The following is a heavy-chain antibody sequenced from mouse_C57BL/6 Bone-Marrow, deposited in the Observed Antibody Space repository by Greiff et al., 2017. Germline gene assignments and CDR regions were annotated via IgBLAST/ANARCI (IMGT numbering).Heavy chain of an antibody. CDR1: GYTFTSYG. CDR3: ARSGGLWLRRLFAD. Sequence: DVKLQESGAELVRPGSSVKMSCKTSGYTFTSYGINWVKQRPGQGLEWIGYIYIGNGYTEYNEKFKGKATLTSDTSSSTAYMQLSSLTSEDSAIYFCARSGGLWLRRLFADWGQGTLVTVSA. V-gene: IGHV1-58*01. J-gene: IGHJ3*01. CDR2: IYIGNGYT. D-gene: IGHD2-2*01.